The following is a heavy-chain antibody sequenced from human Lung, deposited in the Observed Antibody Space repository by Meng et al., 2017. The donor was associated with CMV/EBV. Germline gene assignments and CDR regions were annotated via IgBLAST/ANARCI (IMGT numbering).Heavy chain of an antibody. D-gene: IGHD3-3*01. V-gene: IGHV4-34*01. CDR2: INHSGRT. Sequence: SETLSLXXAVYGGSFSGYYWSWIRQPPGKGLERIGEINHSGRTNYNPSLKSRVTISADTSKNQLSLKLSSVTAADTAVYYCARGGLRFLEYLNDHDYWGQGTLVTVSS. CDR3: ARGGLRFLEYLNDHDY. CDR1: GGSFSGYY. J-gene: IGHJ4*02.